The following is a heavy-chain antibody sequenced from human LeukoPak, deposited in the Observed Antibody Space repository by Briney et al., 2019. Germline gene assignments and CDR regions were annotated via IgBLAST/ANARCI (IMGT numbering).Heavy chain of an antibody. CDR1: GFPFRSIA. D-gene: IGHD3-9*01. CDR3: AKGYDILTGFVDY. J-gene: IGHJ4*02. Sequence: PGGPLSLSWAAPGFPFRSIALSWVPQPPGKGLGWFSLISGSGGSTYYADSVKGRFTISRDDSKNTLYLQMNSLRAEDTAVYYCAKGYDILTGFVDYWGQGTLVTVSS. CDR2: ISGSGGST. V-gene: IGHV3-23*01.